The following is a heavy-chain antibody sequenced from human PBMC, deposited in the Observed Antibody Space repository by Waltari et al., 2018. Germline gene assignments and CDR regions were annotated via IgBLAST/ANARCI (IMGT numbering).Heavy chain of an antibody. Sequence: QVQLVESGGGVVQPGRSLRLSCPASGFTFSSYAMHWVRQAPGTGLEVVAVISYDGSNKYYADTEKGRITITRDNSKNTLYLQMNSLRAEDTEVYYCARDSGDGGYYGMDVWGQGTTVTVSS. D-gene: IGHD3-10*01. CDR1: GFTFSSYA. CDR3: ARDSGDGGYYGMDV. V-gene: IGHV3-30*01. J-gene: IGHJ6*02. CDR2: ISYDGSNK.